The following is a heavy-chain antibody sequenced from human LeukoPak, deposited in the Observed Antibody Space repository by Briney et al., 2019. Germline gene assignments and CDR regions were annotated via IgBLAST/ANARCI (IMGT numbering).Heavy chain of an antibody. V-gene: IGHV3-48*03. CDR2: MSSGGTTI. J-gene: IGHJ4*02. CDR1: GFTFSSYE. CDR3: AKDPNFSSGWYLADY. Sequence: GGSLRLSCAASGFTFSSYEMNWVRQAPGKGLEWISYMSSGGTTIYYADSVKGRFTISRDNAKNSLYLQMNSLRAEDTALYYCAKDPNFSSGWYLADYWGQGTLVTVSS. D-gene: IGHD6-19*01.